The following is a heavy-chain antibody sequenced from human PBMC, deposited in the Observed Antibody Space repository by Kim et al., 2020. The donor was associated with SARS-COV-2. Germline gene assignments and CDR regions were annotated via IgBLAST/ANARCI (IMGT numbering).Heavy chain of an antibody. V-gene: IGHV3-74*01. CDR2: INSDGSST. CDR3: ARNVGRYYYDSSMFDY. Sequence: GGSLRLSCAASGFTFSSYWMHWVRQAPGKGLVWVSRINSDGSSTSYADSVKGRFTISRDNAKNTLYLQMNSLRAEDTAVYYCARNVGRYYYDSSMFDYWGQGTLVTVSS. CDR1: GFTFSSYW. D-gene: IGHD3-22*01. J-gene: IGHJ4*02.